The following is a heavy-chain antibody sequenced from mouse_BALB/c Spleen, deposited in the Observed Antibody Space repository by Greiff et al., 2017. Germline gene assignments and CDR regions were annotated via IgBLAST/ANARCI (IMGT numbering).Heavy chain of an antibody. V-gene: IGHV5-6-5*01. D-gene: IGHD2-4*01. CDR1: GFTFSSYA. Sequence: DVKLVESGGGLVKPGGSLKLSCAASGFTFSSYAMSWVRQTPEKRLEWVASISSGGSTYYPDSVKGRFTISRDNARNILYLQMSSLRSEDTAMYYCARGLSTMITTGAMDYWGQGTSVTVSS. CDR3: ARGLSTMITTGAMDY. CDR2: ISSGGST. J-gene: IGHJ4*01.